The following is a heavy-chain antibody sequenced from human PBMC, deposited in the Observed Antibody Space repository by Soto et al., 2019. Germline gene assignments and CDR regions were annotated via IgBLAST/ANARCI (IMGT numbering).Heavy chain of an antibody. CDR1: GGSISSGGYY. CDR2: IYYSGST. D-gene: IGHD6-6*01. V-gene: IGHV4-31*03. J-gene: IGHJ5*02. Sequence: PSETLSLTCTVSGGSISSGGYYWSWIRQHPGKGLEWIGYIYYSGSTYYNPSLKSRVTISVDTSKNQFSLKLSSVTAADTAVYYCARAHEYSGRYNWFDPWGQGTLVTVSS. CDR3: ARAHEYSGRYNWFDP.